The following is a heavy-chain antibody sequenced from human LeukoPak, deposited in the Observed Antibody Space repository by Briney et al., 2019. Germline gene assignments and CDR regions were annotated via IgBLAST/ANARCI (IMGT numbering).Heavy chain of an antibody. V-gene: IGHV4-39*01. CDR1: GGSISSSSDY. Sequence: SETLSLTCTVSGGSISSSSDYWGWIRQPAGKGLEWIGSIYYSGSTSYNPSLKSRVTVSVDTSKNQFSLRLSSVTAADTAVYYCARLQYGDFYFDYWGQGTLVTVSS. J-gene: IGHJ4*02. D-gene: IGHD4-17*01. CDR2: IYYSGST. CDR3: ARLQYGDFYFDY.